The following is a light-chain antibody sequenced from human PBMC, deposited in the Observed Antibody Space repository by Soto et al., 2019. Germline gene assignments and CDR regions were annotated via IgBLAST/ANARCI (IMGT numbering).Light chain of an antibody. J-gene: IGKJ1*01. CDR1: QGIRND. CDR2: APS. CDR3: LQHYYYPPWT. V-gene: IGKV1-17*01. Sequence: DIHMTQSPSSLSASVGDTFTITCRASQGIRNDLGWYQQKPGKAPKSLXYAPSSLQSGVPSRFSGSGSGTEFTLTISGLQHEDFATHYCLQHYYYPPWTFGQGTKVDIK.